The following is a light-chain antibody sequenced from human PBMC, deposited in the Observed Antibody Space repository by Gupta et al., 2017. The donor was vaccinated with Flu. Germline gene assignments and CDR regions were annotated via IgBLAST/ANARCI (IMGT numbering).Light chain of an antibody. CDR2: NDH. CDR1: SSNIGSNT. V-gene: IGLV1-44*01. J-gene: IGLJ3*02. Sequence: QSVLTQPPSASGTPGQRVTISCSGSSSNIGSNTVNWYQQLPGTAPKVLIYNDHERPSGVPDRFSGSKSGTSASLTISGLQSEDEAHYYCAAWDDSLNGPGVFGGGTKLTVL. CDR3: AAWDDSLNGPGV.